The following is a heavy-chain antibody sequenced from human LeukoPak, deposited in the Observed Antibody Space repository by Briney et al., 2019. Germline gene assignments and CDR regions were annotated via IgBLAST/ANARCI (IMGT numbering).Heavy chain of an antibody. V-gene: IGHV1-2*02. CDR1: GYTFTAYF. Sequence: VASVKVSCKASGYTFTAYFMHWVRQAPGQGLEWMGWINPNNGDTHYGQKFQGRVTMTRDTSISTAYMDLSSLMSDDTAVYYCAREADRKEFDPWGQGTLVTVSS. J-gene: IGHJ5*02. CDR3: AREADRKEFDP. D-gene: IGHD3-22*01. CDR2: INPNNGDT.